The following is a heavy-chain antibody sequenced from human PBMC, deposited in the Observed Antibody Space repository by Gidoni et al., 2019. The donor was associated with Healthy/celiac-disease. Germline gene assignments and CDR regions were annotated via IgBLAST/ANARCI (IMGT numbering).Heavy chain of an antibody. V-gene: IGHV3-30-3*01. Sequence: VQLVESGGGVVQPGRSLRLPCAASVFTFSSYAMHWVRQAPGKGLEWVAVISYDGSNKDYADSVKGRFTISRDNSKNTLYLQMNSLRAEDTAVYYCARERGSGWLRWDYWGQGTLVTVSS. J-gene: IGHJ4*02. CDR1: VFTFSSYA. D-gene: IGHD6-19*01. CDR3: ARERGSGWLRWDY. CDR2: ISYDGSNK.